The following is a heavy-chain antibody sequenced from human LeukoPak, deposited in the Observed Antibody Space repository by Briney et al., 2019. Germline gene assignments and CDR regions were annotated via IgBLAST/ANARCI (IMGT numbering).Heavy chain of an antibody. Sequence: PSETLSLTCAVSGYSINSGYYWGWIRPPPGKGLEWIGSIYHSGSTYYNPSIKSRVTISVDTSKNQFSLKLSSVTAADTAVYYCARDSHYYDSIGYYPNWGQGTLVTVSS. CDR2: IYHSGST. CDR3: ARDSHYYDSIGYYPN. CDR1: GYSINSGYY. D-gene: IGHD3-22*01. J-gene: IGHJ4*02. V-gene: IGHV4-38-2*02.